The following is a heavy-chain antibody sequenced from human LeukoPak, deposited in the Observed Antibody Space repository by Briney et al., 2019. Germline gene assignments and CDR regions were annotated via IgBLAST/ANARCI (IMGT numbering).Heavy chain of an antibody. CDR1: GFTFSSYA. Sequence: GGSLRLSCAASGFTFSSYAMNWVRLSGGKGLGWDSAITDSGNTTYEADAEKGRFTISRDNSKNTLYLQMNSLRAEDTAVYYCATLRLSDHSDYWGQGTLVTVS. V-gene: IGHV3-23*01. CDR3: ATLRLSDHSDY. CDR2: ITDSGNTT. D-gene: IGHD2-15*01. J-gene: IGHJ4*02.